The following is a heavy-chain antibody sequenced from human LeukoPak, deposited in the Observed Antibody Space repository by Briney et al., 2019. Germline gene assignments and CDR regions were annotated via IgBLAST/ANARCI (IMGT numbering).Heavy chain of an antibody. D-gene: IGHD2-21*02. CDR2: ISAYNGNT. Sequence: WASVKVSCKASGYTFTSYCMHWVRQAPGQGLEWMGWISAYNGNTNYAQKLQGRVTMTTDTSTSTAYMELRSLRSDDTAVYYCAREGDPPPYYYGMDVWGQGTTVTVSS. CDR1: GYTFTSYC. J-gene: IGHJ6*02. CDR3: AREGDPPPYYYGMDV. V-gene: IGHV1-18*04.